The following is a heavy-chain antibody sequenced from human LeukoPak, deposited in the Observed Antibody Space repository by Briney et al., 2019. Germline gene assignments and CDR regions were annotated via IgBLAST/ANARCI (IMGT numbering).Heavy chain of an antibody. CDR3: ARDTAYFDWLLFFDY. J-gene: IGHJ4*02. CDR1: GFTFSSYA. CDR2: ISGSGGST. Sequence: GGSLRLSCAASGFTFSSYAMSWVRQAPGKGLEWVSAISGSGGSTYYADSVKGRFTISRDNAKNSLYLQMNSLRAEDTAVYYCARDTAYFDWLLFFDYWGQGTLVTVSS. D-gene: IGHD3-9*01. V-gene: IGHV3-23*01.